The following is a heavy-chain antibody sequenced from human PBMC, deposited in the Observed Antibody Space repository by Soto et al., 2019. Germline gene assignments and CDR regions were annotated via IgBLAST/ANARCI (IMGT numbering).Heavy chain of an antibody. CDR2: INSDGSST. Sequence: EVQLVESGGGLVQPGGSLRLSCEASGFTFSSHWMHWVRQGPGKGLVWVSHINSDGSSTSFADSVKGRFTISRDNAKKTVYLQMSSLRAEDTAVYYCARAHYGPLSNWGKGTLVTASS. D-gene: IGHD4-17*01. CDR3: ARAHYGPLSN. J-gene: IGHJ4*02. CDR1: GFTFSSHW. V-gene: IGHV3-74*01.